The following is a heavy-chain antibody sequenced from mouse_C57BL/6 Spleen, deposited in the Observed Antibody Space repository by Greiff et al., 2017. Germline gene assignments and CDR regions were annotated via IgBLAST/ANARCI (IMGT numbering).Heavy chain of an antibody. D-gene: IGHD4-1*01. CDR3: ARRGNWDGGYFDY. J-gene: IGHJ2*01. Sequence: VQLQQSGAELVKPGASVKLSCKASGYTFTSYWMHWVKQRPGQGLEWIGMIHPNSGSTNYNEKFKSKATLTVDKSSSTAYMQLSSLTSEDSAVYYCARRGNWDGGYFDYWGQGTTLTVSS. CDR1: GYTFTSYW. V-gene: IGHV1-64*01. CDR2: IHPNSGST.